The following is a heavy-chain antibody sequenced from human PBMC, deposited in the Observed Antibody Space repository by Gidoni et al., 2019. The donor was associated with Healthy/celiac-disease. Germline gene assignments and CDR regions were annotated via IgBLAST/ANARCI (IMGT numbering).Heavy chain of an antibody. V-gene: IGHV2-26*01. CDR3: ARIIPDGIAAAGILASSAPGWFDP. CDR1: GFSLSNARMG. Sequence: QVTLKESGPVLVKPTETLTLTCTVSGFSLSNARMGVSWIRQPPGKALEWLAHIFSKDEKSYSTSLKSRLTISKDTSKSQMVLTMTNMDPVDTATYYCARIIPDGIAAAGILASSAPGWFDPWGQGTLVTVSS. J-gene: IGHJ5*02. D-gene: IGHD6-13*01. CDR2: IFSKDEK.